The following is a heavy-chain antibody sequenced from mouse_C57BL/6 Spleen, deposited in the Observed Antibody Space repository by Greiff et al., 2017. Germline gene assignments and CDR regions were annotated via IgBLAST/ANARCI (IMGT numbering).Heavy chain of an antibody. CDR3: VRQLTGLYAMDY. V-gene: IGHV10-1*01. CDR1: GFSFNTYA. J-gene: IGHJ4*01. Sequence: EVQLVESGGGLVQPKGSLKLSCAASGFSFNTYAMNWVRQAPGKGLEWVARIRSKSNNYATYYADSVKDRFTISRDDSESMLYLQMNNLKTEDTAMYYCVRQLTGLYAMDYWGQGTSVTVSS. CDR2: IRSKSNNYAT. D-gene: IGHD4-1*01.